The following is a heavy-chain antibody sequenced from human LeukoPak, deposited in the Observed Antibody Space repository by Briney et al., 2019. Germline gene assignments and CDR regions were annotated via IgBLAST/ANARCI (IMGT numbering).Heavy chain of an antibody. CDR2: IYYSGST. CDR3: ARPRPYGDYYFDY. J-gene: IGHJ4*02. Sequence: SETLSLTCTVSGGSISSYYWSWIRQPPGKGLEWIGYIYYSGSTNYNPSLKSRVTISVDTSKNQFSLKLSSVTAADTAVYYCARPRPYGDYYFDYWGQGTLVTVSS. CDR1: GGSISSYY. D-gene: IGHD4-17*01. V-gene: IGHV4-59*12.